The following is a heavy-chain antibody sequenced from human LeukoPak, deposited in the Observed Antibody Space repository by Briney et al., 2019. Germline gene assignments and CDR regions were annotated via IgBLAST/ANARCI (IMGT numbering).Heavy chain of an antibody. Sequence: PGGSLRLSCTASGFTFGDYAMSWVRQAPGKGLQWVGFIRSKAYGGTTEYAASVKGRFTISRDDSKSIAYLQMNSLKTEDTAVYYCTRSTFGPYSPKWSFDLWGRGTLVTVSS. CDR2: IRSKAYGGTT. CDR1: GFTFGDYA. CDR3: TRSTFGPYSPKWSFDL. D-gene: IGHD4-11*01. V-gene: IGHV3-49*04. J-gene: IGHJ2*01.